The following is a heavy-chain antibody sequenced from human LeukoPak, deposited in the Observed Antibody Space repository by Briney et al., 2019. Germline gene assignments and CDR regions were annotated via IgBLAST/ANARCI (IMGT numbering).Heavy chain of an antibody. V-gene: IGHV3-30*18. CDR3: AKDGPSYDSSGYYLDYFDY. D-gene: IGHD3-22*01. J-gene: IGHJ4*02. CDR1: GFTFSCCG. Sequence: GGSLRLSCAASGFTFSCCGMHWVRQAAGKGLEWVTVLSSDGNNQYYADSVKGRFTISRDISKNTIYLQMNSLRAEDTAVYYCAKDGPSYDSSGYYLDYFDYWGQGTLVTVSS. CDR2: LSSDGNNQ.